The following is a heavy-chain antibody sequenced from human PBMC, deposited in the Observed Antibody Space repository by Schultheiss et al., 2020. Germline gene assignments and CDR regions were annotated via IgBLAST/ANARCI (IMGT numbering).Heavy chain of an antibody. CDR3: AKDQVDYGEGGFDY. CDR1: EDSGLTLNYYE. Sequence: GGSLRLSCEDSEDSGLTLNYYEVNWVRQAPGKGLEWISYISSSGTTIYYADSVKGRFTISRDNADNSLYLQMNSLRAEDTAVYYCAKDQVDYGEGGFDYWGQGTLVTVSS. J-gene: IGHJ4*02. V-gene: IGHV3-48*03. D-gene: IGHD4-17*01. CDR2: ISSSGTTI.